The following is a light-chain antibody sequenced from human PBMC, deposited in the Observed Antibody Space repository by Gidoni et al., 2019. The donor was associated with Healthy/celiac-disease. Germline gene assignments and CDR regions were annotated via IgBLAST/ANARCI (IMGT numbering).Light chain of an antibody. CDR3: QQSFSTLPYT. CDR2: AAS. V-gene: IGKV1-39*01. J-gene: IGKJ2*01. CDR1: QSISSY. Sequence: DIQMTQSPSSLSASVGDRVTIPCRASQSISSYLNWYQQNPGKAPKLLIYAASSLQSGVPSRFSGSGSGTDFSLTISSLQPEDFATYYCQQSFSTLPYTFGQGTKLEIK.